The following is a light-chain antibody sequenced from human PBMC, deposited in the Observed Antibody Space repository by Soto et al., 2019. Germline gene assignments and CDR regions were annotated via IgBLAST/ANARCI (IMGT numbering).Light chain of an antibody. J-gene: IGKJ1*01. V-gene: IGKV3-20*01. CDR2: GAS. CDR3: QQYGSSPGT. CDR1: QSVSSSY. Sequence: EILWTQSPGTLSLSPGERATLSCRASQSVSSSYLAWYQQKTGQAPRXLIYGASSRATGIPDRFSGSGSGTDFTLTISRLEPEDVAVYYCQQYGSSPGTFGQGTK.